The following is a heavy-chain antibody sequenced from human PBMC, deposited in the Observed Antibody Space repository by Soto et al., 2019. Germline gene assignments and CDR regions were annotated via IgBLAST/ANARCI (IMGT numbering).Heavy chain of an antibody. CDR1: GGSISSGSYS. D-gene: IGHD1-1*01. CDR3: ARPRCSATGTTDCAFDI. Sequence: PSETLSLTCAFAGGSISSGSYSWGWVRQPPGKELEWIGTIYYSGSTSYKPSSKSRVTISVDTSKNQFSLKLSSVTAADTAVYYCARPRCSATGTTDCAFDIWGQGTMVTVSS. J-gene: IGHJ3*02. CDR2: IYYSGST. V-gene: IGHV4-39*01.